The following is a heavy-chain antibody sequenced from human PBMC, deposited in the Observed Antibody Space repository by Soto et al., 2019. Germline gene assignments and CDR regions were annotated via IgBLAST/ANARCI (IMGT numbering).Heavy chain of an antibody. CDR2: IHSGGTT. CDR3: ARGPSGDKVDY. J-gene: IGHJ4*02. CDR1: GASISNGYYS. V-gene: IGHV4-30-4*01. Sequence: QVQLQEPGPRLVEPSHTLSLTCTVFGASISNGYYSWSWIRQSPGTGLEWIGHIHSGGTTYSNPSLKSRLTISVDMSKNQFSLKLSSLTAADTAVYYCARGPSGDKVDYWGQGTLVTVSS. D-gene: IGHD1-26*01.